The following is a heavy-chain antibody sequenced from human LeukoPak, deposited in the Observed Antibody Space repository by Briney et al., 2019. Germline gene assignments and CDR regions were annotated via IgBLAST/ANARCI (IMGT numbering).Heavy chain of an antibody. CDR1: GFIFSSYA. CDR2: ISGSGGST. J-gene: IGHJ6*03. V-gene: IGHV3-23*01. CDR3: AKRPTDYYYMDV. Sequence: PGGSLRLSCAASGFIFSSYAMSWVRQAPGKGLEWVSAISGSGGSTYYADSVKGRFTISRDNSKNTLYLQMNSLRAEDTAVYYCAKRPTDYYYMDVWGKGTTVTVSS.